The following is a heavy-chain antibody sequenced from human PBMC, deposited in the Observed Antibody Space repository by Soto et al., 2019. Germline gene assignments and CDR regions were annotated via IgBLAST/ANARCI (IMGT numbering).Heavy chain of an antibody. CDR2: INHSGSA. J-gene: IGHJ4*02. CDR1: GESFSVYI. D-gene: IGHD6-19*01. V-gene: IGHV4-34*01. CDR3: ARGLITGSHYSGGWYYFDS. Sequence: QVQLQQSGAGLLKPSETLSLTCAVYGESFSVYIWTWIRQTPGKGLQWIGQINHSGSAYYNPSLKSRVTISVHTSNSQFSLELSSVTAADTAVYYCARGLITGSHYSGGWYYFDSWGQGTQVTVSS.